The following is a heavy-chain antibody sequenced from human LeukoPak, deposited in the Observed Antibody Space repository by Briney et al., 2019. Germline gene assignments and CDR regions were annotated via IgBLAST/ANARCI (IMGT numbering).Heavy chain of an antibody. CDR2: IRYDGSNK. CDR3: ARSTSSWFYVDF. CDR1: EFTFSNYG. J-gene: IGHJ4*02. V-gene: IGHV3-30*02. Sequence: GGSLRLSCAASEFTFSNYGMHWVRQAPGKGLEWVAFIRYDGSNKYYADSVKGRFTISRDNSKNTLYLQMNSLRPEDAAVYYCARSTSSWFYVDFWGQGTLVTVSS. D-gene: IGHD6-13*01.